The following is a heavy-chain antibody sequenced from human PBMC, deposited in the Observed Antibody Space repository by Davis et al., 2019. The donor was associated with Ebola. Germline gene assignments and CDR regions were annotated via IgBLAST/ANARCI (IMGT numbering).Heavy chain of an antibody. V-gene: IGHV3-48*03. CDR1: CFTFSCYE. Sequence: GESLKISCAASCFTFSCYEMNWVRQAPGKVLALVSYISSSGSTIYYADSVKGRFTISRDNAKNSLYLQMYSLTVEDTDVYYCARDAGDRAVDYWGQGALVTVSS. CDR3: ARDAGDRAVDY. J-gene: IGHJ4*02. CDR2: ISSSGSTI. D-gene: IGHD3-10*01.